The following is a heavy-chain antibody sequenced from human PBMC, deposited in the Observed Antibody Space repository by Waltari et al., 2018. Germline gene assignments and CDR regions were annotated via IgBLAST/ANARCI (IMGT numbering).Heavy chain of an antibody. J-gene: IGHJ4*02. CDR3: ARARGIAVAGLDGDLDY. D-gene: IGHD6-19*01. V-gene: IGHV4-34*01. CDR1: GGSFSGYY. Sequence: QVQLQQWGAGLLKPSETLSLTCAVYGGSFSGYYWSWIRQPPGKGLEWIGEINHSGSTNYNPSLKSRVTISVDTSKNQFSLKLISVTAADTAVYYCARARGIAVAGLDGDLDYWGQGTVVTVSS. CDR2: INHSGST.